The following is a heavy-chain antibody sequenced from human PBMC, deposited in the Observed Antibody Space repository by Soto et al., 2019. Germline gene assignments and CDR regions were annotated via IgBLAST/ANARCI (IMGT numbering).Heavy chain of an antibody. CDR2: ISSRSSPI. CDR1: GFTFSSSR. D-gene: IGHD1-26*01. V-gene: IGHV3-48*01. CDR3: ARDPEGGHAFDI. Sequence: EVQLVESGRGWVQPGGPLRLSGPASGFTFSSSRMNWFRQAPGKGLEWVSYISSRSSPINYADSVKGRFTISRDNAKNSLYLQRDSLRADDTAVYYCARDPEGGHAFDIWGQGTMVTVSS. J-gene: IGHJ3*02.